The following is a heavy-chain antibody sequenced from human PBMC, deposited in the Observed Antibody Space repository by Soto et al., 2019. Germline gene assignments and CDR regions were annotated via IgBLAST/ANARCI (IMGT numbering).Heavy chain of an antibody. CDR1: GFTVSSKY. J-gene: IGHJ5*01. D-gene: IGHD6-13*01. CDR3: ARAATAAGTDNWFDP. V-gene: IGHV3-66*01. Sequence: GGSLRLSCAASGFTVSSKYMCWVRQAPGKGLEWVSLIQSGGPTYYADSVKGRFTISRDTSENTVHLQMDSLRAEDTAVYYCARAATAAGTDNWFDPWGQGTLVTVSS. CDR2: IQSGGPT.